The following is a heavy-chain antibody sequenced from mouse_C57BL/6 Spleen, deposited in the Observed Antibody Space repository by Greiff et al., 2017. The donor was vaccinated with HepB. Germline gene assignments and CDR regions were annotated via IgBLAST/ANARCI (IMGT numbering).Heavy chain of an antibody. CDR1: GYTFTSYW. J-gene: IGHJ1*03. CDR3: ARVNHGNYGYFDV. V-gene: IGHV1-69*01. CDR2: IDPSDSYT. Sequence: QVQLQQPGAELVMPGASVKLSCKASGYTFTSYWMHWVKQRPGQGLEWIGEIDPSDSYTNYNQKFKGKSTLTVDKSSSTAYMQLSSLTSEDSAVYYCARVNHGNYGYFDVWGTGTTVTVSS. D-gene: IGHD2-1*01.